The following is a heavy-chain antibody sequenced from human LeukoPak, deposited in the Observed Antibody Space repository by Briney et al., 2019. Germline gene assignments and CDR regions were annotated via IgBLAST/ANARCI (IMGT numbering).Heavy chain of an antibody. Sequence: GGSLRLSCAASGFTFSSYGMHWVRQAPGKGLEWVSSISSSSSYTYYADSVKGRFTFSRDNSKNTLYLQMNSLRAEDTAVYYCAKEEGYYYDSGGYYVEYFQHWGQGTLVTVSS. J-gene: IGHJ1*01. CDR3: AKEEGYYYDSGGYYVEYFQH. CDR2: ISSSSSYT. V-gene: IGHV3-21*04. CDR1: GFTFSSYG. D-gene: IGHD3-22*01.